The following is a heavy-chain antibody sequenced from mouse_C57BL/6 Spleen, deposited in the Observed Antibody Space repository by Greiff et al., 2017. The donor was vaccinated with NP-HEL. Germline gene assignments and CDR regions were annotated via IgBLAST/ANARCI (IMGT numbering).Heavy chain of an antibody. CDR3: ARPVYYSNSRYFDV. Sequence: QVQLKESGAELVKPGASVKLSCKASGYNFTEYTIHWVKQRSGQGLEWIGWFYPGSGSIKYNEKFKDKATLTADKSSSTVYMELSRLTSEDSAVYFCARPVYYSNSRYFDVWGTGTTVTVSS. CDR1: GYNFTEYT. V-gene: IGHV1-62-2*01. J-gene: IGHJ1*03. D-gene: IGHD2-5*01. CDR2: FYPGSGSI.